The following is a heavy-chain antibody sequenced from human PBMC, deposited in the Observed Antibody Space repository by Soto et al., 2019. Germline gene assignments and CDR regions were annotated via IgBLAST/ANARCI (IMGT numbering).Heavy chain of an antibody. Sequence: QITLKESGPTLVKPTQTLTLTCTFSGFSLSTSGVGVGWIRQPPGKALEWLALIYWDDDKRYSPSLKSRLTITKDTSKNQVVLTMTNMDPVDTATYYCAHRPPHFRDDLYYFDYWGQGTLVTVSS. D-gene: IGHD2-21*02. V-gene: IGHV2-5*02. J-gene: IGHJ4*02. CDR3: AHRPPHFRDDLYYFDY. CDR1: GFSLSTSGVG. CDR2: IYWDDDK.